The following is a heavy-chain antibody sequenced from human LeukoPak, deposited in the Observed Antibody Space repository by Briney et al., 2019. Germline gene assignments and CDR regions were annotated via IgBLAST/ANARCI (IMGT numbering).Heavy chain of an antibody. V-gene: IGHV1-24*01. CDR3: ATQARGYFYY. Sequence: ASVKVSCKASGYTLTELAMHWVRQAPGKGLEWMGGFDPEDGETIYAKKFQGRVTMTEDTSTDTAYMDLSSLGSEDTAVYYCATQARGYFYYWGQGTLVTVSS. CDR1: GYTLTELA. J-gene: IGHJ4*02. CDR2: FDPEDGET.